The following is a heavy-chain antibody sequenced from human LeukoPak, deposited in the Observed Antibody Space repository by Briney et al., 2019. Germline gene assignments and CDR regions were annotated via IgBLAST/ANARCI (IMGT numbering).Heavy chain of an antibody. V-gene: IGHV4-4*02. CDR3: ARLSAWRWGSSGYPSGFDY. Sequence: SETLSLTCAVSGGSISSSNWWSWVRQPPGKGLEWIGEIYHSGSTNYNPSLKSRVTISVDKSKNQFSLKLSSVTAADTAVYYCARLSAWRWGSSGYPSGFDYWGQGTLVTVSS. D-gene: IGHD3-22*01. J-gene: IGHJ4*02. CDR1: GGSISSSNW. CDR2: IYHSGST.